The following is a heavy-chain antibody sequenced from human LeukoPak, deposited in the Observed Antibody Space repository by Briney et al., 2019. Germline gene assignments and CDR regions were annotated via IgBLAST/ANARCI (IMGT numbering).Heavy chain of an antibody. D-gene: IGHD6-13*01. Sequence: GRSLRLSCAASGFTFSSYSMNWVRQAPGKWLEWVASISSSSSYIYYADSVKGRFTISRDSSKNTMYLQMNSLRDEDTAVYYCARGQQLAGTAFDYWGQGTLVTVSS. J-gene: IGHJ4*02. CDR3: ARGQQLAGTAFDY. V-gene: IGHV3-21*01. CDR1: GFTFSSYS. CDR2: ISSSSSYI.